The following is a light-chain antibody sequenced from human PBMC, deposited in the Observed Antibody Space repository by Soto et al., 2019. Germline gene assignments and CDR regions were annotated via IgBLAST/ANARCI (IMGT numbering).Light chain of an antibody. J-gene: IGKJ5*01. CDR2: GAS. Sequence: EIVMTQSPATLSVSPGERATLSCRASQSVSSSLAWYQQKPGQAPRLLIYGASTRATGIPARFSGSGSGTEFTLTISSLQSEDFAVYYCQQYNNWLRTFGQGTRLEI. V-gene: IGKV3-15*01. CDR1: QSVSSS. CDR3: QQYNNWLRT.